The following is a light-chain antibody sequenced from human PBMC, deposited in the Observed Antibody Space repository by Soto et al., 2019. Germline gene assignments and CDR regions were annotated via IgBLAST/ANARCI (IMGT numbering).Light chain of an antibody. CDR3: CSYAGSYRV. J-gene: IGLJ3*02. CDR2: EVS. CDR1: SSDVGNCNC. V-gene: IGLV2-14*01. Sequence: QSALTQPASVSGSPGQSITISCTGASSDVGNCNCVSWYQQHPGKAPKLMIYEVSNRPSGVSDRFSGSKSGNTASLTISGLQAEDEADYYCCSYAGSYRVFGGGTKLTVL.